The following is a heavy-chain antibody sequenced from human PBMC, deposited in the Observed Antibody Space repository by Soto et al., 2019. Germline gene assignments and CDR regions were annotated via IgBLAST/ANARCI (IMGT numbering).Heavy chain of an antibody. CDR3: ARSHEFWSGYRYFDY. J-gene: IGHJ4*02. CDR2: IFSNDEK. CDR1: GFSLSNARMG. Sequence: QVTLKESGPVLVKPTETLTLTCTVSGFSLSNARMGVSWIRQPPGKALEWLAHIFSNDEKSYSTSLTSRLTLSKDTSKSQVVLTMTNMDPVDTATYYCARSHEFWSGYRYFDYWGQGTLVTVSS. V-gene: IGHV2-26*01. D-gene: IGHD3-3*01.